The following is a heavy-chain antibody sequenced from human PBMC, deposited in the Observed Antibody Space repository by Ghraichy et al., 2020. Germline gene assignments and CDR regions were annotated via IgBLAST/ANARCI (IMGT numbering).Heavy chain of an antibody. CDR1: GFTFSSYA. D-gene: IGHD6-6*01. Sequence: GGSLRLSCAASGFTFSSYAMSWVRQAPGKGLEWVSAISGSGGSTYYADSVKGRFTISRDNSKNTLYLQMNSLRAEDTAVYYCAKQQIIAARSLSDYYYGMDVWGQGTTVTVSS. CDR3: AKQQIIAARSLSDYYYGMDV. V-gene: IGHV3-23*01. CDR2: ISGSGGST. J-gene: IGHJ6*02.